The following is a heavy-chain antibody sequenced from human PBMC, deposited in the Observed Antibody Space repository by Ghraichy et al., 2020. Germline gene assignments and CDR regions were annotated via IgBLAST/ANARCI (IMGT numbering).Heavy chain of an antibody. V-gene: IGHV4-34*01. CDR2: MNHFGTT. CDR3: ARGGLRRFFEFSGPSRKYGLDI. D-gene: IGHD3-3*01. Sequence: GSLRLSCAVYGGPINGYYWRWIRQSPGRGLEWIGEMNHFGTTKDSPSLKSRVTLSIDTSKNQFSLNLTSVTAADTAVYYCARGGLRRFFEFSGPSRKYGLDIWGQGTTVTV. CDR1: GGPINGYY. J-gene: IGHJ6*02.